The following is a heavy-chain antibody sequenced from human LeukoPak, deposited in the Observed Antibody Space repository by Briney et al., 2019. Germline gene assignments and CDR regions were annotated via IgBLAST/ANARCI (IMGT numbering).Heavy chain of an antibody. V-gene: IGHV4-59*08. Sequence: SETLSLTCTVSGGSISSYYWSWIRQPPGKGLEWIGYIYYSGSTNYNPSLKSRVTISVDTSKNQFSLKLSSVTGADTAVYYCARHGGRGYSYGLYNWFDPWGQGTLVTVSS. D-gene: IGHD5-18*01. CDR3: ARHGGRGYSYGLYNWFDP. CDR2: IYYSGST. CDR1: GGSISSYY. J-gene: IGHJ5*02.